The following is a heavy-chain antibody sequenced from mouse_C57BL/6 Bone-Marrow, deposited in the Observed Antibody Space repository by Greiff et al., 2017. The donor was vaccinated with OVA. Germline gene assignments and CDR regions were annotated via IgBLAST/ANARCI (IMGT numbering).Heavy chain of an antibody. D-gene: IGHD2-4*01. CDR3: TEGLRIYYAMDY. J-gene: IGHJ4*01. V-gene: IGHV1-15*01. CDR1: GYTFTDYE. Sequence: QVQLKESGAELVRPGASVTLSCKASGYTFTDYEMHWVKQTPVHGLEWIGAIDPETGGTAYNQKFKGKAILTADKSSSTAYMELRSLTSEDSAVYYCTEGLRIYYAMDYWGQGTSVTVSS. CDR2: IDPETGGT.